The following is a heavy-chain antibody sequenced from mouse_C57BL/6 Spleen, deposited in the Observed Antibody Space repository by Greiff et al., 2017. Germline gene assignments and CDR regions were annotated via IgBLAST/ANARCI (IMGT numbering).Heavy chain of an antibody. J-gene: IGHJ4*01. Sequence: QVQLQQPGAERVRPGTSVKLSCKASGYTFTSYWMRWVKQRPGQGLEWIGVIDPSDSYTNYNQKFKGKATLTVDTSSSTAYMQLSSLTSEDSAVYYCASKEYYAMDYWGQGTSATVSP. D-gene: IGHD1-3*01. CDR2: IDPSDSYT. V-gene: IGHV1-59*01. CDR1: GYTFTSYW. CDR3: ASKEYYAMDY.